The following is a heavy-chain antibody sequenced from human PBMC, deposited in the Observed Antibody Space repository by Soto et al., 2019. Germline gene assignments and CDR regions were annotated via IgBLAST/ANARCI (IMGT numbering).Heavy chain of an antibody. CDR3: AKDRWDTTRTHYFDY. CDR1: GFSFGENA. CDR2: ISDSGATT. V-gene: IGHV3-23*01. J-gene: IGHJ4*02. D-gene: IGHD5-18*01. Sequence: GGSLRLSCAASGFSFGENAMCWVRQAPGKGLEWVSGISDSGATTYCEDSVRGRFTISRDNSKNSLFLQMNSLRAEDTAMYYCAKDRWDTTRTHYFDYWGQGALVTVSS.